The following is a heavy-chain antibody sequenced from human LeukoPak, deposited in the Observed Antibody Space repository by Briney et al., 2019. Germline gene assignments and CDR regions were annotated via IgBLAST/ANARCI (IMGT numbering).Heavy chain of an antibody. CDR3: AKGIPMVRGVIWNNWFDP. Sequence: PGGSLRLSCAASGFTFDDYAMHWVRQAPGKGLEWVSGISWNSGSIGYADSVKGRFTISRDNAKNSLYLQMNSLRAEDTALYYCAKGIPMVRGVIWNNWFDPWGQGTLVTVSS. CDR1: GFTFDDYA. J-gene: IGHJ5*02. D-gene: IGHD3-10*01. V-gene: IGHV3-9*01. CDR2: ISWNSGSI.